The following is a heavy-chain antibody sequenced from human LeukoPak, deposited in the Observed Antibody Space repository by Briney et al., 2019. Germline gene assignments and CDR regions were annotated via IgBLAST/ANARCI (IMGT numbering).Heavy chain of an antibody. J-gene: IGHJ4*02. Sequence: SETLSLTCAVYGGSFSGYYWSWIRQPPGKGLEWIGEINHSGSTNYNPSLTSRVTISVDTSKNQFSLKLSSVTAADTAVYYCARVLGGVTMVRGPYPMVDYWGQGTLVTVSS. CDR2: INHSGST. CDR3: ARVLGGVTMVRGPYPMVDY. D-gene: IGHD3-10*01. V-gene: IGHV4-34*01. CDR1: GGSFSGYY.